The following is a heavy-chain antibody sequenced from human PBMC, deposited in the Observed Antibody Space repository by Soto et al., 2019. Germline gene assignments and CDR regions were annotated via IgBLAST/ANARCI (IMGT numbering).Heavy chain of an antibody. V-gene: IGHV1-18*01. CDR1: GYTFTSYG. J-gene: IGHJ5*02. CDR3: ASSITMVRGVIPYNWFDP. D-gene: IGHD3-10*01. Sequence: ASVKVSCKASGYTFTSYGISWVRQAPGQGLEWMGWISAYNGNTNYAQKLQGRVTMTTDTSTSTAYMELRSLRSDDTAVYYCASSITMVRGVIPYNWFDPWGQGTLVTVSS. CDR2: ISAYNGNT.